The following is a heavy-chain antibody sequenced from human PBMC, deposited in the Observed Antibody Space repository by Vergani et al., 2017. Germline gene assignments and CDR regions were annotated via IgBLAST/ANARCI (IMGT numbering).Heavy chain of an antibody. J-gene: IGHJ5*02. CDR2: IYYSGST. D-gene: IGHD2-8*01. V-gene: IGHV4-59*01. CDR3: ARHGGGRTWNWFDP. CDR1: GGSISSYY. Sequence: QVQLQESGPGLVKPSETLSLTCTVSGGSISSYYWSWIRQPPGKGLEWIGYIYYSGSTNYNPSLKRRVTIAVDTSKNQFSLKLSSVTAADTAVYYCARHGGGRTWNWFDPGGQGTLVTVSS.